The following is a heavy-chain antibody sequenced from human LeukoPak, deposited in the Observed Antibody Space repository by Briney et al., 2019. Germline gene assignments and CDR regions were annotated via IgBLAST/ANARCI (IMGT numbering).Heavy chain of an antibody. CDR1: GFTFDDYA. CDR3: ARALDYGDSEGPLDS. D-gene: IGHD4-17*01. CDR2: ISWNSGSI. V-gene: IGHV3-9*01. J-gene: IGHJ4*02. Sequence: GGSLRLSCAASGFTFDDYAMHWVRQAPGKGLEWVSGISWNSGSIGYADSVRGRFTISRDNAKNSLYLQMNSLRAEDTAVYYCARALDYGDSEGPLDSWGQGTLVTVSS.